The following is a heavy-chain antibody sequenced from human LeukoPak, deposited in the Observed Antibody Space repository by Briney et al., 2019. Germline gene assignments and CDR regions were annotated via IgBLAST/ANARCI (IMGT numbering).Heavy chain of an antibody. Sequence: SETLSLTCTVSGGSISSGGYYWSWIRQPPGKGLEWIGYIYHSGSTYYNPSLKSRVTISVDRSKNQFSLKLSSVTAADTAVYYCARDRHYYDSSGYYAGFDYWGQGTLVTVSS. J-gene: IGHJ4*02. D-gene: IGHD3-22*01. CDR2: IYHSGST. CDR3: ARDRHYYDSSGYYAGFDY. V-gene: IGHV4-30-2*01. CDR1: GGSISSGGYY.